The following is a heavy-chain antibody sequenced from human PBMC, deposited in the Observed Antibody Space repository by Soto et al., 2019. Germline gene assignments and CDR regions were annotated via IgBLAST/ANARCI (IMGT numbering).Heavy chain of an antibody. V-gene: IGHV3-9*01. CDR1: GFTFDDYA. Sequence: SLRLSCAASGFTFDDYAMHWVRQAPGKGLEWVSGISWNSGSIGYADSVKGRFTISRDNAKNSLYLQMNSLRAEDTALYYCAKDISWAMVRGVALDYWGQGTLVTVSS. CDR3: AKDISWAMVRGVALDY. J-gene: IGHJ4*02. CDR2: ISWNSGSI. D-gene: IGHD3-10*01.